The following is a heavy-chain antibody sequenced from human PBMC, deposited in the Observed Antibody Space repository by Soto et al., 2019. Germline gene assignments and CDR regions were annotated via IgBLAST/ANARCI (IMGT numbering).Heavy chain of an antibody. CDR1: GFTFSTYN. J-gene: IGHJ5*02. V-gene: IGHV3-48*02. CDR2: IGSSSGTI. CDR3: ARGENVGFNWFDP. D-gene: IGHD1-26*01. Sequence: EVQLVESGGGLVQPGGSLRLSCAASGFTFSTYNMNWVRQAPGKGLEWVSYIGSSSGTIFYADSVKGRFTISRDNAKNLLYLQMNSLRDEDTAVYYCARGENVGFNWFDPWGQGTLVTVSS.